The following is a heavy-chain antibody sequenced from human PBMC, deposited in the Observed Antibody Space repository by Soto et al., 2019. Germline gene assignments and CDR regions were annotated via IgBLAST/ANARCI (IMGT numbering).Heavy chain of an antibody. D-gene: IGHD3-16*01. V-gene: IGHV3-15*01. CDR3: TTGTF. Sequence: EVQLVESGGGLVKPGGSLRLSCAASGFTFSNTWMSWVRQAPGKGLEWVGRIKSKPDGGTTDYAAPVRGRFTMSRDDSKNTLDLQMSSLKTEDTAVYSCTTGTFWGRGTLVTVSS. CDR2: IKSKPDGGTT. CDR1: GFTFSNTW. J-gene: IGHJ4*02.